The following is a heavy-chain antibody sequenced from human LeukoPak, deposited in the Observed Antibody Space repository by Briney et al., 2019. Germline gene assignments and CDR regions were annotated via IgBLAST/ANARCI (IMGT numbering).Heavy chain of an antibody. Sequence: PGGSLRLSCAASGFTFSSYAMHWVRQAPGKGLEWVAVISYDGSNKYYADSVKGRFTISRDNSKNTLYLQMNSLRAEDTAVYYCARDRADKAEWELREVDYWGQGTLVTVSS. CDR1: GFTFSSYA. CDR3: ARDRADKAEWELREVDY. CDR2: ISYDGSNK. D-gene: IGHD1-26*01. J-gene: IGHJ4*02. V-gene: IGHV3-30-3*01.